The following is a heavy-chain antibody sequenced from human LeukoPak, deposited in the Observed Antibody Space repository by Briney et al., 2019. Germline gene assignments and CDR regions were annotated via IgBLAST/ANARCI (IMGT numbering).Heavy chain of an antibody. J-gene: IGHJ1*01. D-gene: IGHD6-19*01. V-gene: IGHV3-48*03. CDR1: GFTFSSYE. CDR2: ISSSGSTI. CDR3: ASSDSSGWYREYFQH. Sequence: PGGSLRLSCAASGFTFSSYEMKWVRQAPGKGLECVSYISSSGSTIYYADSVKGRFTISRDNAKNSLYLQMNSLRAEDTAVYYCASSDSSGWYREYFQHWGQGTLVTVSS.